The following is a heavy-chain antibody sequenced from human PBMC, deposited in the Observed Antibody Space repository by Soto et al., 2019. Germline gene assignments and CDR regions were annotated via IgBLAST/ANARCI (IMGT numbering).Heavy chain of an antibody. Sequence: ASVKVSCKASGYTFTSYGISWVRQAPGQGLEWMGWISAYNGNTNYAQKLQGRVTMTIDTSTSTAYMELRSLRSDDTAVYYCARVWYDILTGHPSILDYWGQGTLVTVSS. J-gene: IGHJ4*02. V-gene: IGHV1-18*01. D-gene: IGHD3-9*01. CDR2: ISAYNGNT. CDR3: ARVWYDILTGHPSILDY. CDR1: GYTFTSYG.